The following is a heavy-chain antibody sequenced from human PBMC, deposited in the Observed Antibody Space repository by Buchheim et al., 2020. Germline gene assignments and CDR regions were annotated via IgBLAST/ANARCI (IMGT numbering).Heavy chain of an antibody. Sequence: QVQLVQSGAEVKKPGASVKVSCKASGYTFTSYYMHWVRQAPGQGLEWMGIINPSGGSTSYAQKFQGRVTMTRDTSTSTVYMELSSLGSEDTAVYYCARDDTSPEEGNWGCHYWGQGTL. CDR1: GYTFTSYY. V-gene: IGHV1-46*03. CDR3: ARDDTSPEEGNWGCHY. D-gene: IGHD7-27*01. J-gene: IGHJ4*02. CDR2: INPSGGST.